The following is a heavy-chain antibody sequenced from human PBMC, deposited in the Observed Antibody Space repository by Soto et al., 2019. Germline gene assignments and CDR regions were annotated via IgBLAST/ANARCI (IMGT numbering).Heavy chain of an antibody. D-gene: IGHD6-13*01. V-gene: IGHV3-23*01. J-gene: IGHJ4*02. CDR2: ISGSGGKT. CDR1: GFTFSSYA. Sequence: GGSLRLSCAASGFTFSSYAMSWVRQAPGKGLEWVSTISGSGGKTEYADSVKGRFTISRDNTNNTLYLQMDSLRVEDTAMYYCVREPWGFSGTWYDYWGQGTLVTVSS. CDR3: VREPWGFSGTWYDY.